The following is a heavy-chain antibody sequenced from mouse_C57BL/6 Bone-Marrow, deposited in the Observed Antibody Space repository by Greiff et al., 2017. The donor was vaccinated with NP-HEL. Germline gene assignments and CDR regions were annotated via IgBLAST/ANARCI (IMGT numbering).Heavy chain of an antibody. Sequence: QVQLQQPGAELVMPGASVKLSCKASGYTFTSSWMHWVKQRPGQGLEWIGEIDPSDSYTNYNQKFKGKSTLTVDKSSSTAYMQLSSLTSEDSAVYYCARLGKWYYAMDYWGQGTSVTVSS. CDR2: IDPSDSYT. J-gene: IGHJ4*01. CDR3: ARLGKWYYAMDY. D-gene: IGHD4-1*01. CDR1: GYTFTSSW. V-gene: IGHV1-69*01.